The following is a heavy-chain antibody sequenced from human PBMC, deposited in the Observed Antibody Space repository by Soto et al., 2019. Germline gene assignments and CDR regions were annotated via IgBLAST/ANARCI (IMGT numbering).Heavy chain of an antibody. V-gene: IGHV4-61*03. CDR2: TFYDGGR. J-gene: IGHJ4*02. D-gene: IGHD4-17*01. Sequence: QVPLQESGPGLVKPSETLSLTCNVSGVFVGSGNSHWSWIRQSPGKGLAWIGDTFYDGGRNYKPSLNSGVTLSADTSKKRFSLILTSVTAADTAGYYCAIVSYGAFGYWGQGTLV. CDR3: AIVSYGAFGY. CDR1: GVFVGSGNSH.